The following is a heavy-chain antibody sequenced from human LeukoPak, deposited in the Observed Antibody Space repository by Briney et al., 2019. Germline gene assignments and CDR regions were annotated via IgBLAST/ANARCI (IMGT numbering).Heavy chain of an antibody. Sequence: YETLPLTCIVSRCSLSRYYWSWMRQPAGKGLEWIGRIYTSGCTNYNPSLKSRVTMSLDPSKNQFSLKLSSVTAADTAVYYCARGPSYGDYGLFDYWGQGTLVTVSS. V-gene: IGHV4-4*07. CDR2: IYTSGCT. J-gene: IGHJ4*02. D-gene: IGHD4-17*01. CDR3: ARGPSYGDYGLFDY. CDR1: RCSLSRYY.